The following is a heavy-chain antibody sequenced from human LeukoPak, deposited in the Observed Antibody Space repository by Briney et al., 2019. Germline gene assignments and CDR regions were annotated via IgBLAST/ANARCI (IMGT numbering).Heavy chain of an antibody. D-gene: IGHD3-22*01. V-gene: IGHV5-51*01. CDR2: IYPGDSDT. J-gene: IGHJ4*02. CDR3: AKSVYYSDSSGYRPYYFDY. CDR1: GYSFTSYW. Sequence: GESRKISCKGSGYSFTSYWIGWVRQMPGKGLEWMGIIYPGDSDTRYSPSFQGQVTISADKSISTAYLQWSSLKASDTAMYYCAKSVYYSDSSGYRPYYFDYWGQGTLVTVSS.